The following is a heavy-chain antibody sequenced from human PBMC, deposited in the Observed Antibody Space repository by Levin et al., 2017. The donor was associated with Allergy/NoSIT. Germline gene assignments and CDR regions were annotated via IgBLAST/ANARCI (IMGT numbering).Heavy chain of an antibody. CDR3: ATSRRYCSSSCYSYDMDV. CDR1: GGSFSGDY. Sequence: SETLSLTCVVYGGSFSGDYWSWIRQPPGKGLEWIGEFSHSGSTKYNPSLKSRVTISVDTSKNQFSLKLSSVTAADTAVYYCATSRRYCSSSCYSYDMDVWGKGTTVTVSS. V-gene: IGHV4-34*01. J-gene: IGHJ6*03. D-gene: IGHD2-2*01. CDR2: FSHSGST.